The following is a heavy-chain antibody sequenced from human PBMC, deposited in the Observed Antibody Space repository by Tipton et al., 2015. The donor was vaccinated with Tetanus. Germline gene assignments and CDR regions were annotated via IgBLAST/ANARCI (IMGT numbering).Heavy chain of an antibody. D-gene: IGHD6-19*01. CDR2: GNHRGGT. Sequence: TLSLTCGVSGGSFSGNYWSWIRQTPGKGLEWIGEGNHRGGTMYNPSLKSRVTISGDTSKNQFSLNLTSVTAADTAVYYCASLPKHWLAPRGAPWGQGTLVTVSS. CDR3: ASLPKHWLAPRGAP. J-gene: IGHJ5*02. V-gene: IGHV4-34*01. CDR1: GGSFSGNY.